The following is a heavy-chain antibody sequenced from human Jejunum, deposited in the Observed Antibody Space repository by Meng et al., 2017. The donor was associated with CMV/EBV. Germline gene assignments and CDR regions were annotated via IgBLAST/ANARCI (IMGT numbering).Heavy chain of an antibody. J-gene: IGHJ4*02. D-gene: IGHD3-10*01. CDR3: ARGGIFRGIDY. CDR1: GSSIGSGDYC. Sequence: HLEGAGPRLVHPSPPPFLPSTVSGSSIGSGDYCWNWIRQSRGKGLEWIGYINYNGHAYYNTSLQSRVSISVDTSKNEFSLNLNSVTAADTALYFCARGGIFRGIDYWGQGTLVTVSS. CDR2: INYNGHA. V-gene: IGHV4-30-4*08.